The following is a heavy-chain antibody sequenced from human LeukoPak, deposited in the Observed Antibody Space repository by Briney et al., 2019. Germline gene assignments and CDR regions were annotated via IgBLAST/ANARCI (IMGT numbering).Heavy chain of an antibody. V-gene: IGHV3-23*01. D-gene: IGHD3-10*01. J-gene: IGHJ6*03. CDR1: GFTFSSYA. Sequence: PGGSLRLSCAASGFTFSSYAMNWVRQAPGKGLEWVSGISGSGTNTYYADSVKGRFTISRDNAKNSLYLQMNSLRAEDTAVYYCARDSQWFGELTYYYYMDVWGKGTTVTVSS. CDR2: ISGSGTNT. CDR3: ARDSQWFGELTYYYYMDV.